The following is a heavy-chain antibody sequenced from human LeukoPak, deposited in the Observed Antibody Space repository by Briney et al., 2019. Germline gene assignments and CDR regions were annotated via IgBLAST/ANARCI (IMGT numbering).Heavy chain of an antibody. CDR2: MNPNSGNT. J-gene: IGHJ4*02. CDR1: GYTFTSYD. Sequence: AAVTVSCKASGYTFTSYDINWVRQATGQGLEWMGWMNPNSGNTGYAQKFQGRVTMTRNTSISTAYMELSSLRSEDTAVYYCARAPRITMIVVVIRRYYFDYWGQGTLVTVSS. D-gene: IGHD3-22*01. V-gene: IGHV1-8*01. CDR3: ARAPRITMIVVVIRRYYFDY.